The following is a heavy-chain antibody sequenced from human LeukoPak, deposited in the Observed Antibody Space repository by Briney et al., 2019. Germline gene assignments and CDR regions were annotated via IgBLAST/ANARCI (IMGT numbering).Heavy chain of an antibody. V-gene: IGHV4-61*02. J-gene: IGHJ6*03. CDR1: GASISSGSYY. Sequence: TLSLTCTVSGASISSGSYYWSWIRQPAGKGLEWIGRIYTSGSTNYNPSLKSRVTISADTSKNQFSLKLSSVTAADTAVYYCAREIVGAAGRYYYYYYMDVWGKGTTVTISS. CDR2: IYTSGST. CDR3: AREIVGAAGRYYYYYYMDV. D-gene: IGHD6-13*01.